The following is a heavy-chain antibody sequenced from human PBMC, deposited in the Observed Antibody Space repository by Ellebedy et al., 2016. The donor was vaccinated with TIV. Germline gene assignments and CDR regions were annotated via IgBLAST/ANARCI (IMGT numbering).Heavy chain of an antibody. CDR2: IYYSGST. Sequence: GSLRLXXTVSGGSISSYYWSWIRQPPGRGLEWIGYIYYSGSTNYNPSLKSRVTISVDTSKNQFSLKLSSVTAADTAVYYCARLGLDSSSWYTHFDYWGQGTLVTVSS. V-gene: IGHV4-59*01. D-gene: IGHD6-13*01. CDR1: GGSISSYY. CDR3: ARLGLDSSSWYTHFDY. J-gene: IGHJ4*02.